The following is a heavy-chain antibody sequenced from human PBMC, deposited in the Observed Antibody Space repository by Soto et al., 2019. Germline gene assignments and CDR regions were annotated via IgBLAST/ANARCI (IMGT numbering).Heavy chain of an antibody. V-gene: IGHV1-18*01. D-gene: IGHD5-18*01. CDR3: ARDQAMAQFDY. Sequence: ASVKVSCTASGYTFTSYGISWVRQAPGQGLEWMGWINAYNGNTKYAQKLQGRVTMTTDTSTSTAYMELRSLRSDDTAVYYCARDQAMAQFDYWGQGTLVTVSS. CDR1: GYTFTSYG. J-gene: IGHJ4*02. CDR2: INAYNGNT.